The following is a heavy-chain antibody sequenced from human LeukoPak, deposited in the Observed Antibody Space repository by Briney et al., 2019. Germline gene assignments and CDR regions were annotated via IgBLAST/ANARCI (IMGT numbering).Heavy chain of an antibody. J-gene: IGHJ6*03. CDR3: AKEGNYYDSSGYYPHYYYYYYMDV. CDR1: GFTFSSYA. Sequence: GGSLRLSCAASGFTFSSYAMSWVRQAPGKGLEWVSAISGSGGSTYYADSVKGRFTISRDNSKNTLYLQMNSLRAEDTAVYYCAKEGNYYDSSGYYPHYYYYYYMDVWGKGTTVTVSS. D-gene: IGHD3-22*01. CDR2: ISGSGGST. V-gene: IGHV3-23*01.